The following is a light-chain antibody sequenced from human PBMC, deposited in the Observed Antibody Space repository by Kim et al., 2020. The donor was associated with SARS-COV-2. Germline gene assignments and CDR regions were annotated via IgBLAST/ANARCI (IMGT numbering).Light chain of an antibody. CDR1: TGNSSY. CDR3: QQYYSYSRT. CDR2: AAY. V-gene: IGKV1-8*01. J-gene: IGKJ1*01. Sequence: ASTGGKATIAGRYSTGNSSYLAWYQQKPGKAPKLLIYAAYTLQSGVPSRFSGSGSGTDFTLTISCLQSEDCATYYCQQYYSYSRTFGKGTKVEIK.